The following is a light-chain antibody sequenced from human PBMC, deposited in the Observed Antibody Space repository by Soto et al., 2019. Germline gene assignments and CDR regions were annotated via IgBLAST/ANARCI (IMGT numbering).Light chain of an antibody. J-gene: IGLJ2*01. V-gene: IGLV2-8*01. CDR1: SSDVGGYNY. CDR2: EVS. Sequence: QSALTQPPSASGSPGQSVTLSCTGTSSDVGGYNYVSWYQQYPGKAPKLMIYEVSKRPSGVPDRFSGSKSANTASLTVSGLQAEDEADYDCSSYAGSNNFVVFGGGTKVTVL. CDR3: SSYAGSNNFVV.